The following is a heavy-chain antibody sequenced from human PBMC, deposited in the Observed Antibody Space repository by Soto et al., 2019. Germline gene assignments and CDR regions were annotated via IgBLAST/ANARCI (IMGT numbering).Heavy chain of an antibody. V-gene: IGHV3-9*01. CDR1: GFTFDDYA. CDR2: ISWNSGSI. J-gene: IGHJ6*02. D-gene: IGHD3-10*01. CDR3: AKDRGSYYYGMDV. Sequence: DVQLVESGGGLVQPGRSLRLSCAASGFTFDDYAMHWVRQAPGKGLEWVSGISWNSGSIGYADSVKGRFTISRDNAKNSLYLQMNSLRAEDTALYYCAKDRGSYYYGMDVWGQGTTVTVSS.